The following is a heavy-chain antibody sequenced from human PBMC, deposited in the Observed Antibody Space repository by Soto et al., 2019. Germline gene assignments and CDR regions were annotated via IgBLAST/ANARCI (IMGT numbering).Heavy chain of an antibody. J-gene: IGHJ4*02. V-gene: IGHV1-69*13. D-gene: IGHD6-13*01. Sequence: GASVKVSCKASGGTFSSYAISWVRQAPGQGLEWMGGIIPIFGTANYAQKFQGRVTITADESTSTAYMELSSLREEDTAVYYCASWGGIASPAYDGSLAPYDYWGQGTLVTVSS. CDR3: ASWGGIASPAYDGSLAPYDY. CDR2: IIPIFGTA. CDR1: GGTFSSYA.